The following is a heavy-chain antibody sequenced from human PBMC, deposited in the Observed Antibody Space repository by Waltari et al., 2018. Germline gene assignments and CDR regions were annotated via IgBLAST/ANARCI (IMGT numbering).Heavy chain of an antibody. J-gene: IGHJ4*02. Sequence: EVQLVESGGGLVQPGRSLRLSCAASGFTFDDYAMHWVRQAPGKGLEWVSGISWNSGSIGYADSVKGRFTISRVNAKNSLYLQMNSLRAEDMALYYCAKGRNIVVVPAGPFDYWGQGTLVTVSS. V-gene: IGHV3-9*03. D-gene: IGHD2-2*01. CDR1: GFTFDDYA. CDR2: ISWNSGSI. CDR3: AKGRNIVVVPAGPFDY.